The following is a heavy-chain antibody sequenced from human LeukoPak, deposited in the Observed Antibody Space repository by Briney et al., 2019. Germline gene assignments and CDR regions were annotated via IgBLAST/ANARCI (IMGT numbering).Heavy chain of an antibody. V-gene: IGHV3-23*01. J-gene: IGHJ4*02. CDR2: ISNNGGYT. CDR3: AKQLGYCSDGSCYFPY. CDR1: GFTFSSSA. Sequence: PGGSLRLSCAASGFTFSSSAMSWARKAPGKGLEWVSAISNNGGYTYYADSVQGRFTISRDNSKSTLCLQMNSLRAEDTAVYYCAKQLGYCSDGSCYFPYWGQGTLVTVSS. D-gene: IGHD2-15*01.